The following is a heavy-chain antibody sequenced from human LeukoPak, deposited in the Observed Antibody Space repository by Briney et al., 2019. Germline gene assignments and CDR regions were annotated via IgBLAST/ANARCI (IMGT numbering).Heavy chain of an antibody. D-gene: IGHD3-3*01. J-gene: IGHJ6*03. CDR2: MNPNSGNT. V-gene: IGHV1-8*01. Sequence: ASVKVSRKASGYTFTSYDINWVRQATGQGLEWMGWMNPNSGNTGYAQKFQGRVTMTRNTSISTAYMELSSLRSEDTAVYYCARARGLRFLEWLSHRGYYYYMDVWGKGTTVTVSS. CDR1: GYTFTSYD. CDR3: ARARGLRFLEWLSHRGYYYYMDV.